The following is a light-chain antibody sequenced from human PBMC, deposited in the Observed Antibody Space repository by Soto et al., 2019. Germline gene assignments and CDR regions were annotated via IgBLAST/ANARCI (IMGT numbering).Light chain of an antibody. Sequence: EIVMTQSPATLSVSPGERATLSCRASQSVSSNLAWYQQKPGQAPRLLIYGASTRATGIPARFSGSGSGTEFTLTISSLQSEDFAVYYCQQYNTWPVTFCPGTKVDIK. J-gene: IGKJ3*01. CDR1: QSVSSN. CDR3: QQYNTWPVT. CDR2: GAS. V-gene: IGKV3-15*01.